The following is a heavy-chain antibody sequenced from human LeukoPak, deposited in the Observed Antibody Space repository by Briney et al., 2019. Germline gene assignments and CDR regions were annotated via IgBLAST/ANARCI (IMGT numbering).Heavy chain of an antibody. Sequence: SETLSLTCAVSGFSISSGYYWGWIRQPPGKGLEWIGSIYHSGSTYYNPSLKSRVTISVDTSKNQFSLKLSSVTAAGTAVYYCARHTTKEVYDYSNYRDEVGYFDSWGQGTLVTVSS. CDR2: IYHSGST. V-gene: IGHV4-38-2*01. D-gene: IGHD4-11*01. J-gene: IGHJ4*02. CDR1: GFSISSGYY. CDR3: ARHTTKEVYDYSNYRDEVGYFDS.